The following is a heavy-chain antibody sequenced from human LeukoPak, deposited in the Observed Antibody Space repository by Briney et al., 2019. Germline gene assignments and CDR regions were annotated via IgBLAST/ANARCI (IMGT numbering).Heavy chain of an antibody. CDR1: GFTFSSYA. V-gene: IGHV3-23*01. Sequence: PGGSLRVSCAASGFTFSSYARSWVRQAPEKGLEWVSGISVSGGSTYYADSVKGRFTISRDNSKNTLYLQMNSLRAEDTAVYYCARDPYGDYVFDYWGQGTLVTVSS. CDR2: ISVSGGST. CDR3: ARDPYGDYVFDY. J-gene: IGHJ4*02. D-gene: IGHD4-17*01.